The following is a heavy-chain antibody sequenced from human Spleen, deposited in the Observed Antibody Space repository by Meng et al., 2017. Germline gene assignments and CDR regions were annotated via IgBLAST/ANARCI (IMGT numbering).Heavy chain of an antibody. J-gene: IGHJ4*02. V-gene: IGHV1-2*06. D-gene: IGHD4-23*01. CDR2: IIPNSGDT. CDR3: VRDENISLGKLFGDY. Sequence: QGQLVQSGVEVKGPGASVKVSCKPSGYPFTAYYIHWVRQAPGQGLEWMGHIIPNSGDTLYAPKFQGRVSMTADTSIGTAYVELSGLRSDDTAIYYCVRDENISLGKLFGDYWGQGTLVTVSS. CDR1: GYPFTAYY.